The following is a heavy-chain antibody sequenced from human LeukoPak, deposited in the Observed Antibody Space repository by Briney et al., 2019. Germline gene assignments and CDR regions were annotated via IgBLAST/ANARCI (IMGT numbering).Heavy chain of an antibody. Sequence: GRSLRLSCAASGFTFSSYSMNWVRQAPGKGLEWVSYISSSSSTIYYADSVKGRFTISRDNAKNSLYLQMNSLRDEDTAVYYCARDWVVGATTKFIVDYYYYGTDVWGQGTTVTVSS. CDR3: ARDWVVGATTKFIVDYYYYGTDV. D-gene: IGHD1-26*01. CDR1: GFTFSSYS. CDR2: ISSSSSTI. J-gene: IGHJ6*02. V-gene: IGHV3-48*02.